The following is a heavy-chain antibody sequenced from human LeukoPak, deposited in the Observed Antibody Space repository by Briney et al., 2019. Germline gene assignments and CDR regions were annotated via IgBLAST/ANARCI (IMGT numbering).Heavy chain of an antibody. CDR1: GYTFTRYY. CDR3: AREVGAYCGGDCYLGY. CDR2: INPSAGST. V-gene: IGHV1-46*01. J-gene: IGHJ4*02. Sequence: ASVKVSCKASGYTFTRYYMYWVRQAPGQGLECMGIINPSAGSTSYAQKFQGRVTMTRDTSTSTVYMELSSLRSEDTAVYYCAREVGAYCGGDCYLGYWGQGTLVTVSS. D-gene: IGHD2-21*02.